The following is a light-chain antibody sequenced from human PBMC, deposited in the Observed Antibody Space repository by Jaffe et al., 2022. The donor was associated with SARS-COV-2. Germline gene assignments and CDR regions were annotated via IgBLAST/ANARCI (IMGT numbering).Light chain of an antibody. V-gene: IGKV1-5*03. J-gene: IGKJ3*01. CDR3: QHFNTYVFT. CDR1: QKISDW. CDR2: RAS. Sequence: DIQLTQSPSTLSASVGDRVTITCRASQKISDWLAWYQQKPGEAPKPLIYRASILESGVPSRFSGSGSGTEFTLTISSLQPDDFATYYCQHFNTYVFTFGPGTKV.